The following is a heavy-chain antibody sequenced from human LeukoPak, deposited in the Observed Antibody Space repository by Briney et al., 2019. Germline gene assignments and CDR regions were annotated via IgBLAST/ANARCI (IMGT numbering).Heavy chain of an antibody. CDR1: GDSTSTHY. Sequence: KTSETLSLTCTVSGDSTSTHYWSWIRQCPGKGLECICYGYYNGKTNYNPSLSGRITISLDTSKNQLSLKLTSVTAADTAVYYCARGRRDDSNYRPFDYWGQGILVTVSS. J-gene: IGHJ4*02. CDR2: GYYNGKT. V-gene: IGHV4-59*11. D-gene: IGHD5-24*01. CDR3: ARGRRDDSNYRPFDY.